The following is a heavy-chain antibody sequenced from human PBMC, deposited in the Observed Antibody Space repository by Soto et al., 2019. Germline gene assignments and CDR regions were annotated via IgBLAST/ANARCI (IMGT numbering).Heavy chain of an antibody. CDR1: GFTFSSYG. Sequence: QVQLVESGGGVVQPGRSLRLSCAASGFTFSSYGMHWVRQAPGKGLEWVAVIWYDGSNKYYADSVKGRFTISRDNSKNTLYLQMNSLRAEDTAVYYCARDPTLVGATWFDPWGQGTLVTVSS. CDR2: IWYDGSNK. CDR3: ARDPTLVGATWFDP. D-gene: IGHD1-26*01. J-gene: IGHJ5*02. V-gene: IGHV3-33*01.